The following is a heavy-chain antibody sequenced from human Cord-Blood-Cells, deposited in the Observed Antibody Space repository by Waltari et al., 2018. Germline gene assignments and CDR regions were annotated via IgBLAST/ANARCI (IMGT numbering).Heavy chain of an antibody. CDR3: ARQPETTYCFDY. CDR2: INHSGST. D-gene: IGHD1-1*01. V-gene: IGHV4-34*01. Sequence: QVQLQQWGAGLLKPSETLSLTCAVYGGSFSGYYWSWIRQPPGKGLEWIGEINHSGSTNYNPSLKSRVTISVDTSKNQFSLKLSSVTAADTAVYCCARQPETTYCFDYWGQGTLVTVSS. J-gene: IGHJ4*02. CDR1: GGSFSGYY.